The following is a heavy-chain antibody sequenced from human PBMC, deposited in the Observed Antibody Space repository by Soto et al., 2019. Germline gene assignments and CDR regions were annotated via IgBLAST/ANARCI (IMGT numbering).Heavy chain of an antibody. CDR1: GYTFTNYA. V-gene: IGHV1-3*01. CDR3: ARGSVDLDY. D-gene: IGHD3-9*01. Sequence: ASVKVSCKASGYTFTNYALHWVRQAPGQGLEWMGWINAGNGNTKYSQKFQGRVTITRDTSANTAYMELSSLRSEDTAVYYCARGSVDLDYWGQGTLVTVSS. J-gene: IGHJ4*02. CDR2: INAGNGNT.